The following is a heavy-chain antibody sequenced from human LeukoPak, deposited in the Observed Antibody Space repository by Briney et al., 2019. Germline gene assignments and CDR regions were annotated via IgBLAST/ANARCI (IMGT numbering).Heavy chain of an antibody. D-gene: IGHD3-22*01. J-gene: IGHJ4*02. Sequence: PGGSLRLSCAASGFTFSTYSMNWVRQAPGKGLEWVSSISSNNRYIYYADSVKGRFTISRDNAKNSLYLQMNSLRAEDTAVYYCATPLDYYDSGGYHQGGDWGQGTLVTVSS. V-gene: IGHV3-21*04. CDR3: ATPLDYYDSGGYHQGGD. CDR1: GFTFSTYS. CDR2: ISSNNRYI.